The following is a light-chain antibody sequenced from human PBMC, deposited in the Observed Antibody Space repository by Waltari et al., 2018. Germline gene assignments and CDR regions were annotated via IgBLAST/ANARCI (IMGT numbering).Light chain of an antibody. CDR3: QQYNNWPLT. CDR1: QGVSSN. V-gene: IGKV3-15*01. Sequence: EIVMTQSPATLSVSPGERATLSCRASQGVSSNLAWYQQKPGQAPRLVIYDASTRATGIPARFSGSGSGTEFTLTIGSLQSEDFAVYYCQQYNNWPLTFGGGTKVEIK. CDR2: DAS. J-gene: IGKJ4*01.